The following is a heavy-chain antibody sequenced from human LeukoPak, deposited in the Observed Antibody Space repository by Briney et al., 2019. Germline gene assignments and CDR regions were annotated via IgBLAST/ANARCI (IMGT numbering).Heavy chain of an antibody. CDR2: INPQSDIT. Sequence: ASVKVSCKTSGYTFTKYLIHWVRQAPGQGLEWMGTINPQSDITNYAQRFQGRITLTEDTSTSTVYMELSSLTSEDTAVYYCARPSYCVADNCGYWLDPWGPRTLVTVSS. D-gene: IGHD2-21*01. J-gene: IGHJ5*02. CDR3: ARPSYCVADNCGYWLDP. V-gene: IGHV1-46*01. CDR1: GYTFTKYL.